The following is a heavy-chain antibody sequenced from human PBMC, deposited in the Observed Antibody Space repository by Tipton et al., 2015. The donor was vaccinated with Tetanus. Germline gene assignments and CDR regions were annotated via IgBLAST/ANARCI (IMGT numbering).Heavy chain of an antibody. CDR1: GGSVSSYY. J-gene: IGHJ4*02. CDR2: VSSSGNS. CDR3: ARGWSECSSWSCSPFDS. Sequence: TLSLTCTVSGGSVSSYYWTWFRQPPGKRLEWIGFVSSSGNSNYSPSLTGRFSMSLDTSKQQFSLSLTSATAADTAVYYCARGWSECSSWSCSPFDSRGQGTLVTVSS. V-gene: IGHV4-4*07. D-gene: IGHD2-2*01.